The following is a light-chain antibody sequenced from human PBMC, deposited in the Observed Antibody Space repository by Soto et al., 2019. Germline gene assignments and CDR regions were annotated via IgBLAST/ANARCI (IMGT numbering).Light chain of an antibody. CDR3: SSYTSSSTLV. V-gene: IGLV2-14*01. J-gene: IGLJ2*01. CDR1: SSDVGGSKF. CDR2: EVS. Sequence: QSALTQPASVSGSPGQSITISCTGTSSDVGGSKFVSWYQQHPGKAPKLMIYEVSNRPSGVSNRFSGPKSGNTASLTISGLQAEDEADYYCSSYTSSSTLVFGGGTKVTVL.